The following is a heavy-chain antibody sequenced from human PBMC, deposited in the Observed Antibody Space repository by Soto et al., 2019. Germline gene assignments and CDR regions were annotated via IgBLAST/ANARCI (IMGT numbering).Heavy chain of an antibody. J-gene: IGHJ4*02. CDR1: GFTFSTYA. CDR3: ARVGFYGDYLDRYFDY. Sequence: GGSLRLSCAASGFTFSTYAMHWVRQAPGRGLEWVAVISYDATNKAYVESVKGRFTVSRDNSRNTLFLQMNSLRAEDTAVYYCARVGFYGDYLDRYFDYWGQGTLVTVSS. CDR2: ISYDATNK. V-gene: IGHV3-30-3*01. D-gene: IGHD4-17*01.